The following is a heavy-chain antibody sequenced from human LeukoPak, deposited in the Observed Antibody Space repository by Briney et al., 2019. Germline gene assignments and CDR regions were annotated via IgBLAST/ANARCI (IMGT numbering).Heavy chain of an antibody. V-gene: IGHV4-59*01. Sequence: PSETLSLTCTVSVGSISSYYWSWIRQPPGKGLEWIGYIYYSGSTNYNRSLKSRVTISVDTSKNQISLKLSSVTAADTAVFYCARTTEGGYTYDYFYYYYMDVWGKGTTLTISS. CDR2: IYYSGST. J-gene: IGHJ6*03. CDR3: ARTTEGGYTYDYFYYYYMDV. D-gene: IGHD5-18*01. CDR1: VGSISSYY.